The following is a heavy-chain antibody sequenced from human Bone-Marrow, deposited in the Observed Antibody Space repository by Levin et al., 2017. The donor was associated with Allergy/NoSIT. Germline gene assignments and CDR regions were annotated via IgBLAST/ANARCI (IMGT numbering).Heavy chain of an antibody. V-gene: IGHV1-46*01. D-gene: IGHD3-22*01. Sequence: ASVKVSCKASGYTFTSYYMHWVRQAPGQGLEWMGIINPSGGSTSYAQKFQGRVTMTRGTSTSTVYMELSSLRSEDTAVYYCARVELPGDSSGYYTGNAFDIWGQGTMVTVSS. CDR3: ARVELPGDSSGYYTGNAFDI. CDR2: INPSGGST. CDR1: GYTFTSYY. J-gene: IGHJ3*02.